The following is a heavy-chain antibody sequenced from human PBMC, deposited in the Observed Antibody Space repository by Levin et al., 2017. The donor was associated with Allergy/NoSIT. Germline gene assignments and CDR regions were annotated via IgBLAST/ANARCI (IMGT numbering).Heavy chain of an antibody. CDR3: ASDISGYSLFDY. CDR2: IYYSRST. CDR1: GGSISSGTYY. Sequence: SCTVSGGSISSGTYYWGWIRQPPGKGLEWIGSIYYSRSTYYNPSLKSRVTISVDTSKNQFSLKLSSVTAADTAIYYCASDISGYSLFDYWGQGTLVTVSS. J-gene: IGHJ4*02. V-gene: IGHV4-39*07. D-gene: IGHD3-22*01.